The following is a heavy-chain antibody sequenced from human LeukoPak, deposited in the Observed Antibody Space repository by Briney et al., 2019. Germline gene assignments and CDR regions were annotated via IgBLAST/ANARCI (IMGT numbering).Heavy chain of an antibody. CDR3: AKLRYDNRGYSRTHDY. J-gene: IGHJ4*02. V-gene: IGHV3-23*01. CDR2: ISGSAGST. CDR1: GFTFSSYA. D-gene: IGHD3-22*01. Sequence: PGGSLRLSCAASGFTFSSYAMSWVRQAPGKGLEWVSAISGSAGSTYYADSAKGRFAISRDDSKNTLNLQMSSLRVEDTAVYFCAKLRYDNRGYSRTHDYWGQGTLVTVSS.